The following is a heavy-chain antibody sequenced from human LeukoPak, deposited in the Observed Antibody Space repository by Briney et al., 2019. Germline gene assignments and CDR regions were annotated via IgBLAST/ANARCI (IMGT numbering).Heavy chain of an antibody. CDR1: GYTFTGYY. V-gene: IGHV1-2*02. J-gene: IGHJ3*02. CDR2: INPNSGGT. Sequence: GASVKVSCKASGYTFTGYYMHWVRQAPGQGLEWMGWINPNSGGTNYAQKLQGRVTMTRDTSISTAYMELSRLRSDDTAVYYCARDEGSDIVLMVPEDAFDIWGQGTMVTVSS. CDR3: ARDEGSDIVLMVPEDAFDI. D-gene: IGHD2-8*01.